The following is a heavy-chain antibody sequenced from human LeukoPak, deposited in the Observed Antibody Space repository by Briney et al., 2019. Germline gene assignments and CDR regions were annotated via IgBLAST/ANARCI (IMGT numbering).Heavy chain of an antibody. Sequence: PSETLSLTCAVYGGSFSGYYWSWIRQPPGKGLEWIGEINHSGSTNYNPSLKSRVTISVDTSKNQFSLKLSSVTAADTAVYYCASRAEHYYYDSSGYYGYWGQGTLVTVSS. J-gene: IGHJ4*02. CDR1: GGSFSGYY. D-gene: IGHD3-22*01. V-gene: IGHV4-34*01. CDR2: INHSGST. CDR3: ASRAEHYYYDSSGYYGY.